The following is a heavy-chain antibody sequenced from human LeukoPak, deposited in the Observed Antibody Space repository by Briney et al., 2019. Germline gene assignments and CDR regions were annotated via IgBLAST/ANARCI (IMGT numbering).Heavy chain of an antibody. CDR1: GYTFTGYY. Sequence: GSSVKVSCKASGYTFTGYYVHWLRQAPGQGLERMGWINPDSGGTNHAQKFQGRVTMTRDTSISTAYMELSSLRSDDMAVYYCARGRSRSWYVYWGQGTLVTVSS. V-gene: IGHV1-2*02. J-gene: IGHJ4*02. CDR2: INPDSGGT. CDR3: ARGRSRSWYVY. D-gene: IGHD6-13*01.